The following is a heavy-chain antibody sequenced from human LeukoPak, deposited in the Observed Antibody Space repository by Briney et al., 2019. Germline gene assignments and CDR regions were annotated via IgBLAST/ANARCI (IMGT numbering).Heavy chain of an antibody. Sequence: PGGSLRLSCAASGFSFSSYGMHWVRQAPGKGLEWVAVIWYDETNKKYAESVKGRFTISRDNSKSTLSLEMNSLRGEDTAVYYCARAYSSGSSFPDYWGQGTPVTVSS. J-gene: IGHJ4*02. V-gene: IGHV3-33*01. CDR3: ARAYSSGSSFPDY. D-gene: IGHD3-10*01. CDR2: IWYDETNK. CDR1: GFSFSSYG.